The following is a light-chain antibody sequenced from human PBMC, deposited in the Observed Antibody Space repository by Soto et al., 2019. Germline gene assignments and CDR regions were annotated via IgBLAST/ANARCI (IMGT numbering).Light chain of an antibody. Sequence: DIQMTQSPATLSASVGDRATISCRASQSITSRLAWYQQKPGKAPRLLIYGASSMASGIPSRFSGSGSGTEFPLTISILQHDDFATYYCQQYNSYRTFGQGTKVDIK. CDR3: QQYNSYRT. CDR2: GAS. J-gene: IGKJ1*01. CDR1: QSITSR. V-gene: IGKV1-5*01.